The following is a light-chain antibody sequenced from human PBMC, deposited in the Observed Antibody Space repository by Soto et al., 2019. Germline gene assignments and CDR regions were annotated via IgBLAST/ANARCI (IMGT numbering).Light chain of an antibody. J-gene: IGKJ1*01. V-gene: IGKV1-5*03. CDR1: QSISSW. Sequence: DLQITQSPSTLSASVGDRVTITCRASQSISSWLAWYQQKPGKAPKLLIYKASSLESGVPSRFSGSGSGTEFTLTISSLQPDDFATYYCQQYNSYPGTFGQGTKVDIK. CDR2: KAS. CDR3: QQYNSYPGT.